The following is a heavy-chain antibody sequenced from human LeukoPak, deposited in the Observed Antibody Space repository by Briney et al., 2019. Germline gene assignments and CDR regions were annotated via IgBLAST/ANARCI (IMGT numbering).Heavy chain of an antibody. CDR3: ARHGPLRPENYYYGMDV. CDR1: GGSISSYY. D-gene: IGHD5/OR15-5a*01. J-gene: IGHJ6*02. CDR2: IYYSGST. V-gene: IGHV4-59*08. Sequence: SETLSLTCTVSGGSISSYYWSWLRQPPGKGLEWIGYIYYSGSTNYNPSLKSRVTISVDTSKNQFSLKLSSVTAADTAVYYCARHGPLRPENYYYGMDVWGQGTTVTVSS.